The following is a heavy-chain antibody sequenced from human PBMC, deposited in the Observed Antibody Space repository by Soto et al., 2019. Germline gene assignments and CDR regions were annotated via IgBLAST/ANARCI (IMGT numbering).Heavy chain of an antibody. J-gene: IGHJ6*02. CDR2: IIPILGIA. CDR1: GYTLTSYY. Sequence: GASVKVSCKAPGYTLTSYYMHWVRQAPGQGLEWMGRIIPILGIANYAQKFQGRVTITADKSTSTAYMELSSLRSEDTAVYYCARDPENSGSYYEYYYYGMDVWGQGTTVTVSS. V-gene: IGHV1-69*04. D-gene: IGHD1-26*01. CDR3: ARDPENSGSYYEYYYYGMDV.